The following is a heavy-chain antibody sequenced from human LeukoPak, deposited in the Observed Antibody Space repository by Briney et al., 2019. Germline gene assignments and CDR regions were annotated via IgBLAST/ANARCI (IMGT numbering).Heavy chain of an antibody. V-gene: IGHV3-48*03. Sequence: PGGSLRLSCAASGFTFSSYEMNWVRQAPGKGLEWVSYISSSGSTIYYADSVKGRFTISRDNAKNSLYLQMNSLRAEDTAVYYCARANWDEGLDYWGQGTLVTVSS. CDR1: GFTFSSYE. D-gene: IGHD1-1*01. CDR3: ARANWDEGLDY. J-gene: IGHJ4*02. CDR2: ISSSGSTI.